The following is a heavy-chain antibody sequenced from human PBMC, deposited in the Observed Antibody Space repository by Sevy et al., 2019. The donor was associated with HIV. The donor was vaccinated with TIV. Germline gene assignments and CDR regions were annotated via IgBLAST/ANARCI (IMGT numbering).Heavy chain of an antibody. J-gene: IGHJ6*02. V-gene: IGHV3-30*18. CDR1: GFSFSRHG. Sequence: QLGGPLRLSCAAAGFSFSRHGMHWARQAPGKGLEWVAVISNDGSDKEYAESVKGRFTVSRDNSKDTVYLQMNSLRLDDTAVYYCANSRGRYEGSSWLYYYYIMDVWGQGTTVTVSS. D-gene: IGHD6-13*01. CDR3: ANSRGRYEGSSWLYYYYIMDV. CDR2: ISNDGSDK.